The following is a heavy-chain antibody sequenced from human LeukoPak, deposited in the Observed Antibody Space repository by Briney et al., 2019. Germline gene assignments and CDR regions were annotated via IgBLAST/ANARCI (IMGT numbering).Heavy chain of an antibody. J-gene: IGHJ4*02. CDR3: ARDSGPGVGAMAY. CDR2: IYSGGST. D-gene: IGHD1-26*01. V-gene: IGHV3-66*01. CDR1: GFTVSSNY. Sequence: PGGSLRLSCAASGFTVSSNYMTWVRQAPGKGLEWVSVIYSGGSTYYADSVKGRFTISRDNSKNTLYLQMNSLRAEDTAVYYCARDSGPGVGAMAYWGQGTLVTVSS.